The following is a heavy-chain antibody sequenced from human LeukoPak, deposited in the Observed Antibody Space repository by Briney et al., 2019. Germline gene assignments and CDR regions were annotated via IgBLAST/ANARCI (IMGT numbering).Heavy chain of an antibody. Sequence: GGSLRLSCAASGFTFSDHYMDWVRQAPGKGLEWVGRTRNKANSYTTEYAASVKGRFTISRDDSKNSLYLQMNSLKTEDTAVYYCARDESGTLTGTGFDYWGQGTLVTVSS. CDR1: GFTFSDHY. D-gene: IGHD1-1*01. CDR2: TRNKANSYTT. CDR3: ARDESGTLTGTGFDY. J-gene: IGHJ4*02. V-gene: IGHV3-72*01.